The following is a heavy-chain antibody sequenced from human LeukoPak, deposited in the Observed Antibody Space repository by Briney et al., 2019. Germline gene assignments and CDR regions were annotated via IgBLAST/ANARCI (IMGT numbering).Heavy chain of an antibody. D-gene: IGHD1-1*01. CDR1: GYTFTVSN. V-gene: IGHV1-2*02. J-gene: IGHJ4*02. Sequence: ASEKVSCKTSGYTFTVSNMHRVRPAPGHGREWVGWINPNSGGTNYAQKFQGRVTMTRDTSISTAYMELSRLRSDDTAVYYCARGVQLYVTPLYYWGQGTLVTVSS. CDR3: ARGVQLYVTPLYY. CDR2: INPNSGGT.